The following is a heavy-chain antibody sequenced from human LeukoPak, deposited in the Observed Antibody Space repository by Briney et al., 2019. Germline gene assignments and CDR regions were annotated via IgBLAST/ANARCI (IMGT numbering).Heavy chain of an antibody. J-gene: IGHJ5*02. Sequence: YYXXWVRXXPXXXLXXXXXMNHSGSANYTPSLTSRVTISVDTSKNQFSLKLSSVTAADTAVYYCARRAGVPDAKADWFDPWGQGTLVTVSS. CDR1: YY. CDR3: ARRAGVPDAKADWFDP. CDR2: MNHSGSA. D-gene: IGHD2-2*01. V-gene: IGHV4-34*01.